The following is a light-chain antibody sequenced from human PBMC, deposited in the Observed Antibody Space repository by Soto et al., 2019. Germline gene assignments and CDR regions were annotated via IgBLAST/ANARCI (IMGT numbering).Light chain of an antibody. V-gene: IGLV1-44*01. CDR3: AAWDDSLNGVV. Sequence: QSVLTQPPSASGTPGQRVTISCSGSSSNIGSKAVNWYQQTPGPAPKLLIYDNNKRPSGVPDRFSGSKSGTSASLAISGLQSEDEADYYCAAWDDSLNGVVFGGGTQLTVL. J-gene: IGLJ2*01. CDR2: DNN. CDR1: SSNIGSKA.